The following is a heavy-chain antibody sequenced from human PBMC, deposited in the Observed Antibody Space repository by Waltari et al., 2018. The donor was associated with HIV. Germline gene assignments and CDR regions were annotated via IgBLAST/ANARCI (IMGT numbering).Heavy chain of an antibody. D-gene: IGHD3-22*01. Sequence: QVQLQQWGAGLLKPSETLSLTCAVYVGSFCGYSWSWIRQPPGTGLEWIGEINHSGSTNYNPSLKSRVTISVDTSKNQFSLKLSSVTAADTAVYYCARGRRVGYYDSSGSRYFDYWGQGTLVTVSS. CDR3: ARGRRVGYYDSSGSRYFDY. CDR2: INHSGST. V-gene: IGHV4-34*01. J-gene: IGHJ4*02. CDR1: VGSFCGYS.